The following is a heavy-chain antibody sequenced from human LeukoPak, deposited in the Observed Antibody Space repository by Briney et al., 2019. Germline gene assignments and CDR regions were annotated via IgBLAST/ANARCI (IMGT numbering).Heavy chain of an antibody. J-gene: IGHJ5*02. CDR1: GGSISSGTYY. CDR3: ARLPDP. CDR2: IYTSGIT. V-gene: IGHV4-61*02. Sequence: SETLSLTCTVSGGSISSGTYYWYWIRQPAGKGLERIGRIYTSGITNYNPSLKSRVTISVDTSKNQFSLKLTSVTASDTAVYYCARLPDPWGQGTLVTVSS.